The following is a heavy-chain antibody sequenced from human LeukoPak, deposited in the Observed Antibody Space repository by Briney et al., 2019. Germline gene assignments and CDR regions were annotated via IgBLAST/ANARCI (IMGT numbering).Heavy chain of an antibody. J-gene: IGHJ4*02. Sequence: ASVKVSCKASGYTFSSYDISWVRQAPGQGLEWMGWISAYNGNTNYAQKLQGRVTMTTDTSTSTAYMELRSLRSDDTAVYYCARDLSGSGYPTACAYWGQGTLVTVSS. D-gene: IGHD5-12*01. CDR2: ISAYNGNT. CDR1: GYTFSSYD. CDR3: ARDLSGSGYPTACAY. V-gene: IGHV1-18*01.